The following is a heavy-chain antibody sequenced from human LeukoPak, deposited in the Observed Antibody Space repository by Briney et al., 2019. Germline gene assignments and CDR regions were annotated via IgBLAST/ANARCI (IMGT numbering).Heavy chain of an antibody. V-gene: IGHV3-64*02. D-gene: IGHD1-7*01. CDR3: VKGATWNYFGFEK. J-gene: IGHJ3*01. CDR1: GFTFSDYA. Sequence: PGGSLRLSCAASGFTFSDYAMHWVRQAPGKELKYVSAISYNGNGKHYADSVKGRFTISRDNSKNTLYLQMNGLRPEDTALYYCVKGATWNYFGFEKWGQGTMVTVSS. CDR2: ISYNGNGK.